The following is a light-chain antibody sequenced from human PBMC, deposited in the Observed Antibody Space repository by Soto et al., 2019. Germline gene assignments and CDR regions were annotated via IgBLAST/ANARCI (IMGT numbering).Light chain of an antibody. CDR1: QAVGTN. CDR3: KKNNNSPGT. V-gene: IGKV3D-11*03. Sequence: ETMLTHSPATLSLSPGDRATLSCRDSQAVGTNLAWYHQKPGQAPRLLVFGASSRATGVPDRFGGRGSGKDFIFTISDLKLEIFPLYSVKKNNNSPGTFGQGTRWIS. J-gene: IGKJ1*01. CDR2: GAS.